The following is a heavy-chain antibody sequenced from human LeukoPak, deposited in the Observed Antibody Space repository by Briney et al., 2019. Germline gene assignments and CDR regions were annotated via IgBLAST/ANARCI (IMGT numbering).Heavy chain of an antibody. Sequence: SETLSLTCTVSGGSISCYYWSWIRQPAGKGLEWIGRIYTSGSTNYNPSLKSRVTMSVDTSKNQFSLKLSSVTAADTAVYYCARDSSSWYSVYFDYWGQGTLVTVSS. CDR2: IYTSGST. V-gene: IGHV4-4*07. CDR3: ARDSSSWYSVYFDY. J-gene: IGHJ4*02. CDR1: GGSISCYY. D-gene: IGHD6-13*01.